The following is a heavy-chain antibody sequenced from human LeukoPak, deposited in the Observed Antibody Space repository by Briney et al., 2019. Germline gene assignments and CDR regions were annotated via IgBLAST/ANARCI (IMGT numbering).Heavy chain of an antibody. D-gene: IGHD4-23*01. J-gene: IGHJ4*02. CDR2: IYTTGST. V-gene: IGHV4-4*07. CDR1: GGSISSYY. Sequence: KSSETLFLTCTVSGGSISSYYWSWIRQLAGKGLEWIGRIYTTGSTNYNPSLKSRVTISVDTSKNQFSLKLSSVTAADTAVYYCARDRGDYGGPDYWGRGTLVTVSS. CDR3: ARDRGDYGGPDY.